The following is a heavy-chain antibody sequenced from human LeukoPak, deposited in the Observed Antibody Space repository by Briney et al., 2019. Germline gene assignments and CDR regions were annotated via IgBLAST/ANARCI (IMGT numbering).Heavy chain of an antibody. D-gene: IGHD3-22*01. CDR3: ARDAYYYDSSGENWFDP. CDR2: IYTSGST. J-gene: IGHJ5*02. CDR1: GGSISSYY. V-gene: IGHV4-4*07. Sequence: DPSETLSLTCTVSGGSISSYYWSWIRQPAGKGLEWIGRIYTSGSTNYNPSLKRRVTMSVDTSKNQFSLKLSSVTAADTAVYYCARDAYYYDSSGENWFDPWGQGTLVTVSS.